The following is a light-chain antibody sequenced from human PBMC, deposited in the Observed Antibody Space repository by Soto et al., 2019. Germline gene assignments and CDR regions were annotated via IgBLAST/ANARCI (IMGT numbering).Light chain of an antibody. V-gene: IGLV1-47*01. CDR1: SSNIGSNF. CDR3: AAWDDSLSGVV. J-gene: IGLJ2*01. CDR2: RNN. Sequence: QSVLTQPTSASGTPGQRVTISWSGSSSNIGSNFIYWYQQLPGTAPKLLIDRNNQRPSGVPDRFSVSKSGTSASLAISGLRSEDEGDYHCAAWDDSLSGVVFGGGTQLTVL.